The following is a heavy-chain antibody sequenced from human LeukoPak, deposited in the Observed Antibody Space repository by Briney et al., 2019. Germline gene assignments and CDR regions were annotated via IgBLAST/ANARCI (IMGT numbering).Heavy chain of an antibody. CDR1: GFTFSSYA. CDR2: ISGSGGST. J-gene: IGHJ4*02. V-gene: IGHV3-23*01. Sequence: GGSLRLSCAASGFTFSSYAMSWVGQAPGNGLEWVSAISGSGGSTYYPDSVEGRFTISRDNSKNTLYLQMNSLRAEDTAIYYCAKDHPRQGVTAHTPFDYWGQGTLVTVSS. D-gene: IGHD2-15*01. CDR3: AKDHPRQGVTAHTPFDY.